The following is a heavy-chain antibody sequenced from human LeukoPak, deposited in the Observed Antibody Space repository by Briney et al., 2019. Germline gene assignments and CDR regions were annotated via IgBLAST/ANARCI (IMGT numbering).Heavy chain of an antibody. D-gene: IGHD6-19*01. CDR2: ISSGRST. V-gene: IGHV3-23*01. Sequence: GGSLRLSCAASGFTFSDYAVSWVRQAPGKGLEWVSTISSGRSTYYADSVKGRFTISRDNSKNTLYLQMNSLRAEDTAVYYCAKMYITVPGYFDYWGQGTLVTVSS. CDR1: GFTFSDYA. CDR3: AKMYITVPGYFDY. J-gene: IGHJ4*02.